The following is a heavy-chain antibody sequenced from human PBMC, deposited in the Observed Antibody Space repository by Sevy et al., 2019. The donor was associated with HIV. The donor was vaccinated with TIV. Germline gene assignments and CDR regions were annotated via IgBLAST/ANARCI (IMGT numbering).Heavy chain of an antibody. V-gene: IGHV3-23*01. CDR1: GFTVSSNY. J-gene: IGHJ4*02. Sequence: GGSLRLSCAASGFTVSSNYMSWVRQAPGKGLEWVSAISGSGGSTYSADSVKGRFTISRDNSKNTLYLQMDSLRADDTAVYYCAKGYGSGSPPDYWGQGTLVTVSS. CDR2: ISGSGGST. D-gene: IGHD3-10*01. CDR3: AKGYGSGSPPDY.